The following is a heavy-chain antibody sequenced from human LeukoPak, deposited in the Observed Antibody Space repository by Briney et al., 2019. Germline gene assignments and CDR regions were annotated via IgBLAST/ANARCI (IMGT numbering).Heavy chain of an antibody. J-gene: IGHJ4*02. V-gene: IGHV4-4*07. D-gene: IGHD6-19*01. CDR3: ARESYYSGWFDY. CDR1: GASINSHY. CDR2: IYISGST. Sequence: PSETLSLTCSVSGASINSHYWTWIRQPAGKGLEWIGRIYISGSTNYSPSLKSRVTMSVDTSKNQFSLNLSSVTAADTAVYYCARESYYSGWFDYWGQGTLVTVSS.